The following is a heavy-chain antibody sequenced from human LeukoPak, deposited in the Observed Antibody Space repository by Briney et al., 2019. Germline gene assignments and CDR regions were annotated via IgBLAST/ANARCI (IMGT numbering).Heavy chain of an antibody. CDR2: IYYSGST. D-gene: IGHD6-13*01. CDR3: ARGGSWYGSLVY. J-gene: IGHJ4*02. CDR1: GGSISSFH. V-gene: IGHV4-59*06. Sequence: SETLSLTCTVSGGSISSFHWNWIRQHPGKGLEWIGYIYYSGSTYYNPSLKSRVTISIDTSKNQFSLKLSSVTAADTAVYYCARGGSWYGSLVYWGQGALVTVSS.